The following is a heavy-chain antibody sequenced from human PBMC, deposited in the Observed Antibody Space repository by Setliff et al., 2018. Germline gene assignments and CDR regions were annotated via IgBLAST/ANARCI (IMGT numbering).Heavy chain of an antibody. CDR2: IYYSGST. V-gene: IGHV4-39*02. CDR1: GGSISSSSHF. CDR3: ARGQQQQWPQADNYYMDV. J-gene: IGHJ6*03. D-gene: IGHD5-18*01. Sequence: KTSETLSLTCTVSGGSISSSSHFWAWLRQPPGKGLEWIGSIYYSGSTFYSPSLKSRVTISIDTSKNHFSLNLNSLRAEDTAVYYCARGQQQQWPQADNYYMDVWGKGTTVTVSS.